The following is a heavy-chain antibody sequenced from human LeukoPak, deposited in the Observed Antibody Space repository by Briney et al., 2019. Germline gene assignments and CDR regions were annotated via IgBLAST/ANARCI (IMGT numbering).Heavy chain of an antibody. CDR3: ARVSTCGGDCYLFDY. CDR1: GYSISSGYY. Sequence: KTSETLSLTCAVSGYSISSGYYWGWIRQPPGKGLEWIGEINHSGSTNYNPSLKSRVTISVDTSKNQFSLKLSSVTAADTAVYYCARVSTCGGDCYLFDYWGQGTLVTVSS. D-gene: IGHD2-21*02. CDR2: INHSGST. J-gene: IGHJ4*02. V-gene: IGHV4-38-2*01.